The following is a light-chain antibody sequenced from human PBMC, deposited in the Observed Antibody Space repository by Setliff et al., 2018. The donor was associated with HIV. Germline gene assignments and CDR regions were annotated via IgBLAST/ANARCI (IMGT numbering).Light chain of an antibody. V-gene: IGLV1-47*01. CDR1: LSNIGSNY. CDR3: AAWDDTLTDYV. CDR2: KND. Sequence: QSVLTQPPSASGAPGQRVTISCSGSLSNIGSNYVYWYQQFPGTAPKLLIFKNDQRPSGVPDRISASKSRTSASLAISGLRSEDDADYYCAAWDDTLTDYVFGTGTKVTVL. J-gene: IGLJ1*01.